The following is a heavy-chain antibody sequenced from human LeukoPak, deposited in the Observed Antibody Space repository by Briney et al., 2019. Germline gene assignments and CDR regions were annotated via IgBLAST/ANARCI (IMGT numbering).Heavy chain of an antibody. CDR3: ARSYGSGTYGRIDY. CDR1: GYSFTTYW. Sequence: GESLKISCKTSGYSFTTYWIGWVRQMPGKGLEWMGIMYPGDSDTRYSPSFQGQVTISADKSISTAYLQWRSLKVSDTAMYYCARSYGSGTYGRIDYWGQGTLVTVSS. V-gene: IGHV5-51*01. D-gene: IGHD3-10*01. CDR2: MYPGDSDT. J-gene: IGHJ4*02.